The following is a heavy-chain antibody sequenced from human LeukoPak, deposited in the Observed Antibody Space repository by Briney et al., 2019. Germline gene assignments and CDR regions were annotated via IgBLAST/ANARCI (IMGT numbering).Heavy chain of an antibody. Sequence: GGSLRLSCTASGLTLSNYWMIWVRQAPGKGLQWVAKIKQDGSEKYYVDSVKGRFTISRDNAENSLYLQMNSLRAEDTAVYYCAKDGGGDSWYFDLWGRGTLVTVSS. CDR1: GLTLSNYW. D-gene: IGHD4-17*01. CDR2: IKQDGSEK. CDR3: AKDGGGDSWYFDL. J-gene: IGHJ2*01. V-gene: IGHV3-7*03.